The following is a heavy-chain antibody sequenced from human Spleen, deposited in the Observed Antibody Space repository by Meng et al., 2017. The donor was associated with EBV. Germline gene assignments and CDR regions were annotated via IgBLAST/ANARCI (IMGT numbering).Heavy chain of an antibody. Sequence: QVHPVPSGAEVKKPGASVRVSCEAFGYTFTDYDINWGRQATGQGLEWVGWMNPNSGDAGFAQKFQGRVTMTSTPSITTAYMELSDLRSDDTAVYYCASGASYFWTWGQGTLVTVSS. CDR1: GYTFTDYD. J-gene: IGHJ4*02. V-gene: IGHV1-8*01. CDR3: ASGASYFWT. D-gene: IGHD3/OR15-3a*01. CDR2: MNPNSGDA.